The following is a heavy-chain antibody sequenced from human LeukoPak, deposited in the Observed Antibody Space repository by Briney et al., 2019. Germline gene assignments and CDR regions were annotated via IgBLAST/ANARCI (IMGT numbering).Heavy chain of an antibody. Sequence: ASFEGASKASGYTFTSYGISWVRQAPKQRLERMGWITGYTGNTNYAQKMQGRVTMTTDTSTSTAYMELRSLRSDDTAVYYCARWVGSGWYGDYWGQGTLVTVSS. V-gene: IGHV1-18*01. CDR3: ARWVGSGWYGDY. J-gene: IGHJ4*02. D-gene: IGHD6-19*01. CDR2: ITGYTGNT. CDR1: GYTFTSYG.